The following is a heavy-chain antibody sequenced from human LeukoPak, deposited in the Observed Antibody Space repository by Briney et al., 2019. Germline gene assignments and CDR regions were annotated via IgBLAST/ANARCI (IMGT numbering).Heavy chain of an antibody. Sequence: PGGSLRLSCAASGFTFSSYAMSWVRQAPGKGLEWVSAISGSGGSTYYADSVKGRFTISRDNSKNTLYLQMNSLRAEDTAVYYCAKVPLGYCSSTSCFFDYWGQGTLVTVSS. CDR1: GFTFSSYA. V-gene: IGHV3-23*01. J-gene: IGHJ4*02. D-gene: IGHD2-2*01. CDR2: ISGSGGST. CDR3: AKVPLGYCSSTSCFFDY.